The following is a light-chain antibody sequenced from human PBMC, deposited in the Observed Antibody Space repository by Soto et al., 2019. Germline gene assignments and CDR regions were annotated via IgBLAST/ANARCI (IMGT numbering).Light chain of an antibody. Sequence: QSVLTQPASVSGSPGQSIAISCTGTSSEVGTYDYVSSYQQYPDKAPKLIIYEVTQRPSGVSNRFSGSKSGNTASLTISGLQAEDEADYFCSSHTSVNSRGFGTGTKVTV. CDR3: SSHTSVNSRG. J-gene: IGLJ1*01. CDR2: EVT. V-gene: IGLV2-14*01. CDR1: SSEVGTYDY.